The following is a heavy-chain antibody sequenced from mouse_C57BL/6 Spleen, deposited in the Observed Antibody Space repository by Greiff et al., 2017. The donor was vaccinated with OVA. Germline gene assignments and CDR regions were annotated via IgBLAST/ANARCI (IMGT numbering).Heavy chain of an antibody. D-gene: IGHD3-3*01. CDR1: GYTFTSYW. V-gene: IGHV1-50*01. Sequence: VQLQQPGAELVKPGASVKLSCKASGYTFTSYWMQWVKQRPGQGLEWIGEIDPSDSYTNYNQKFKGKATLTVDTSSSTAYLQLSSLTSEDSAVYYCARSMNRDSWYFDVWGTGTTGTVSS. J-gene: IGHJ1*03. CDR3: ARSMNRDSWYFDV. CDR2: IDPSDSYT.